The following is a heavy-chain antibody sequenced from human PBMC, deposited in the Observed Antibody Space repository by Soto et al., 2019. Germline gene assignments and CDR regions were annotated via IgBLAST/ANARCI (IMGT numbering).Heavy chain of an antibody. J-gene: IGHJ6*02. CDR3: ARDRVQMVDGLDV. Sequence: QVQLVESGGGVVQPGRSLRLYCAASGFTFSNNGMRWVRQAPGKGLEWVAVIWYDGINKYYADSVKGRFIISRDNSKNTVYLQMNSLRAEDTAVYYCARDRVQMVDGLDVWGQGTTVTVSS. V-gene: IGHV3-33*01. CDR1: GFTFSNNG. CDR2: IWYDGINK. D-gene: IGHD2-15*01.